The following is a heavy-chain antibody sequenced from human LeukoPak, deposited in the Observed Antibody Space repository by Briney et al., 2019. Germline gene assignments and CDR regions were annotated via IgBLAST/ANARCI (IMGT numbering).Heavy chain of an antibody. V-gene: IGHV4-4*07. D-gene: IGHD5-18*01. CDR3: ARDEGYTYGRNWFDP. CDR2: VYGSGST. CDR1: GASISIYY. J-gene: IGHJ5*02. Sequence: PSETLSLTCSVSGASISIYYWSWLRQPPGKGLEWIGRVYGSGSTNYNPSLKSRVTMSVDTSKNQFSLKLSSVTAADTAVYYCARDEGYTYGRNWFDPWGQGTLVTVSS.